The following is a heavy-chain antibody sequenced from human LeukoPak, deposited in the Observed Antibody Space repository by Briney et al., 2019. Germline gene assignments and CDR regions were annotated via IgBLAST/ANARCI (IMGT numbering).Heavy chain of an antibody. CDR3: ATSMVPPPGDWFDP. V-gene: IGHV1-2*02. D-gene: IGHD3-10*01. CDR1: GYTFTGYY. J-gene: IGHJ5*02. Sequence: GASVKVSCKASGYTFTGYYMHWVRQAPGQGLEWMGWINPNSGGTNYAQKFQGRVTMTRDTSISTAYMELSRLRSEDTAVYYCATSMVPPPGDWFDPWGQGTLVTVSS. CDR2: INPNSGGT.